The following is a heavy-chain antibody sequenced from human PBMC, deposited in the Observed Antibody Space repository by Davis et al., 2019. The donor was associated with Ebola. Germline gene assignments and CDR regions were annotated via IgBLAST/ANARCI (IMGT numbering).Heavy chain of an antibody. CDR3: AREEESWNAHYGMDV. J-gene: IGHJ6*04. CDR2: IKPDGSEK. CDR1: GLPFTNYW. D-gene: IGHD1-1*01. Sequence: GESLKISCAASGLPFTNYWMSWVRQASGKGLEWVANIKPDGSEKYYVDSVKGRFTISRDNAKNSLYLQMNSLRAEDTAVYYCAREEESWNAHYGMDVWGKGTTVTVSS. V-gene: IGHV3-7*01.